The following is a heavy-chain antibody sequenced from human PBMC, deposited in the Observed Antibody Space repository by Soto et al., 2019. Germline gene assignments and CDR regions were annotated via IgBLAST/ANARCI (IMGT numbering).Heavy chain of an antibody. CDR3: ARAYTGRLPRRADYYYAMDV. CDR2: IGAARDP. CDR1: GFTFSNFD. J-gene: IGHJ6*02. Sequence: AGGSLRLSWATSGFTFSNFDMHWVRQVPGKGLEWVSAIGAARDPYYLGSVKGRFTISRENAKDSVYLQMNDLRAGDSAVYYCARAYTGRLPRRADYYYAMDVWGQGTTVTVSS. D-gene: IGHD2-2*02. V-gene: IGHV3-13*05.